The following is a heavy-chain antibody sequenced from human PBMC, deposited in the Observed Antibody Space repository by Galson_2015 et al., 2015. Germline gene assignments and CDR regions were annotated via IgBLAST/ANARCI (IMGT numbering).Heavy chain of an antibody. CDR1: GFTVSSNY. J-gene: IGHJ6*02. CDR2: IYSGGST. V-gene: IGHV3-53*01. CDR3: ARERGVATKRGGMDV. Sequence: SLRLSCAASGFTVSSNYMSWVRQAPGKGLEWVSVIYSGGSTYYADSVKGRFTISRDNSKNTLYLQMNSLRAEDTAVYYCARERGVATKRGGMDVWGQGTTVTVSS. D-gene: IGHD5-24*01.